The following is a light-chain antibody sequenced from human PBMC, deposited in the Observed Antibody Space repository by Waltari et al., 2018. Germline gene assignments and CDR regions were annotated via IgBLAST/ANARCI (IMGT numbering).Light chain of an antibody. CDR2: GAS. CDR3: QKYERLPAT. Sequence: EIVLTQSPGTLSLSPGERATLSCRASQSVGTYLAWYQQTPGQAPRLLIYGASNRAAGIPDRFSGSGSGTDFSLTISRLEPEDFAVYYCQKYERLPATLGQGTKVEIK. CDR1: QSVGTY. J-gene: IGKJ1*01. V-gene: IGKV3-20*01.